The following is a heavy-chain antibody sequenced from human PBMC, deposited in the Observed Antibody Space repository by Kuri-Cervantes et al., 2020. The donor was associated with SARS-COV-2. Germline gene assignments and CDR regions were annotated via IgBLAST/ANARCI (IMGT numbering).Heavy chain of an antibody. Sequence: ASVKVSCKASGYTFTGYYMHWVRQAPGQGLEWMGWINPNNGGTNYAQKFQGRVTMTRDTSISTAYMELSRLRSDDTAVYYCARVPYYGPLDYWGQGTLVTVSS. CDR3: ARVPYYGPLDY. CDR2: INPNNGGT. V-gene: IGHV1-2*02. CDR1: GYTFTGYY. J-gene: IGHJ4*02. D-gene: IGHD4-17*01.